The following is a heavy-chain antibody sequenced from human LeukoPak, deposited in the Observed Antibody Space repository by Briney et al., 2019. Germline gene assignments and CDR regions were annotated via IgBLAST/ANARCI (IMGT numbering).Heavy chain of an antibody. CDR3: VYVGGSQPPDYYYYMDA. V-gene: IGHV3-21*01. CDR2: ITSSGTYI. CDR1: EFTFSTYS. D-gene: IGHD1-26*01. Sequence: GGSLRLSCAASEFTFSTYSMNWVRQAPGRGLEWVSSITSSGTYIYYADSVEGRFTISRDNAKNSLYLQMNNLRAEDTAVYYCVYVGGSQPPDYYYYMDAWGKGTTVTVSS. J-gene: IGHJ6*03.